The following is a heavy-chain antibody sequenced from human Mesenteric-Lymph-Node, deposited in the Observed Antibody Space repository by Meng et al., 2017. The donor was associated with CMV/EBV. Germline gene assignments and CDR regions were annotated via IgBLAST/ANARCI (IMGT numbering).Heavy chain of an antibody. CDR2: INHSGNT. J-gene: IGHJ4*02. CDR3: AKELGYCSGGNCYGGVFDY. CDR1: SFRDYY. V-gene: IGHV4-34*01. Sequence: SFRDYYWSWIRQPPGKGLEWIGEINHSGNTIYNPSLKSRATISVDTSKNQFSLKLSSVTAADTAVYYCAKELGYCSGGNCYGGVFDYWGQGNLVTVSS. D-gene: IGHD2-15*01.